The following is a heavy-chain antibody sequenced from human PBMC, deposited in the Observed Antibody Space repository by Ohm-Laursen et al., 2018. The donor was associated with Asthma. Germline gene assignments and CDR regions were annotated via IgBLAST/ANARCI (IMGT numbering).Heavy chain of an antibody. CDR2: VYWDDDK. J-gene: IGHJ4*02. CDR3: AHTGAGDYGVRFDY. Sequence: PTQTLTLTGTFSGFSLTTSGMGGGWIRQPPGKAPEWLALVYWDDDKRYSPSLKSRLTITKDTSKNQMVLTMTNMDPVDTATYYCAHTGAGDYGVRFDYWGQGTLVTVSS. CDR1: GFSLTTSGMG. D-gene: IGHD4-17*01. V-gene: IGHV2-5*02.